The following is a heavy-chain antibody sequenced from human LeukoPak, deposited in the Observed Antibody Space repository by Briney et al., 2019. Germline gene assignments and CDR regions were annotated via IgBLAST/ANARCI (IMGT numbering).Heavy chain of an antibody. CDR2: IYYSGST. J-gene: IGHJ4*02. V-gene: IGHV4-59*01. CDR3: ASSCSSTSCYKVIDY. D-gene: IGHD2-2*02. Sequence: SETLSLTCTVSGGSISSYYWSWIRQPPGKGLEWIGYIYYSGSTNYNPSLKSRVTISVDTSKNQFSLKLSSVTAADTAVYYCASSCSSTSCYKVIDYWGQGTLVTVSS. CDR1: GGSISSYY.